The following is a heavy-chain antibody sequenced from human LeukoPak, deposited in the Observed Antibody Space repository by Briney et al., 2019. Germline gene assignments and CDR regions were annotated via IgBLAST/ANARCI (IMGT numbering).Heavy chain of an antibody. Sequence: SETLSLTCAVYGGSFSGYYWSWIRQPPGKGLEWIGEINHSGSTNYNLSLKSRVTISVDTSKNQFSLKLSSVTAADTAVYYCARISGNMLASDYYGMDVWGQGTTVTVSS. J-gene: IGHJ6*02. CDR3: ARISGNMLASDYYGMDV. D-gene: IGHD3-10*01. V-gene: IGHV4-34*01. CDR2: INHSGST. CDR1: GGSFSGYY.